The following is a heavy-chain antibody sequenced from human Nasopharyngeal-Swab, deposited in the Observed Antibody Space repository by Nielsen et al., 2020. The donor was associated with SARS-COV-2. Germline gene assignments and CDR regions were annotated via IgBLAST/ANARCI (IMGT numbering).Heavy chain of an antibody. CDR2: TAYSGKT. V-gene: IGHV4-59*02. D-gene: IGHD3-10*01. CDR1: GASVTSSY. J-gene: IGHJ5*02. Sequence: SETLSLTCTVSGASVTSSYWTWIRQSPGRGLEWVASTAYSGKTTYNPSLLTRLSISIDPSTNQVSLKLKSVTAADTALYYCVKDLYASGNYGWFDPWGQGVLVTVSS. CDR3: VKDLYASGNYGWFDP.